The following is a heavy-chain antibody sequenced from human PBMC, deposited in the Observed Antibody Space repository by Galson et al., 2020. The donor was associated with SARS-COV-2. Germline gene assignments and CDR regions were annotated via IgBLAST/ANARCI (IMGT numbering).Heavy chain of an antibody. V-gene: IGHV4-39*01. D-gene: IGHD6-19*01. CDR3: ARLIGVSGAFDY. Sequence: SQTLSLTCIVSGGSISSSGYYWGWIRQPPGKGLEWIGSIYYSGTTYYNPSLKSRVTISVDTSKNQFSLKLTSVTAADTAVYYCARLIGVSGAFDYWGQGTLVTVSS. CDR2: IYYSGTT. J-gene: IGHJ4*02. CDR1: GGSISSSGYY.